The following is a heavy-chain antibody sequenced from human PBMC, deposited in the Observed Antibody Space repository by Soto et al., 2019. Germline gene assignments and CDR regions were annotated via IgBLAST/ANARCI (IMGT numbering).Heavy chain of an antibody. CDR1: GFTFSSYG. Sequence: GGSLRLSCAASGFTFSSYGMHWVRQAPGKGLEWVAVIWYDGSNKYYADSVKGRFTISRDNSKNTLYLQMNSLRAEDMAVYYCARDLGGDSIYGAFDIWGQGTMVTVSS. V-gene: IGHV3-33*01. CDR3: ARDLGGDSIYGAFDI. D-gene: IGHD3-3*02. J-gene: IGHJ3*02. CDR2: IWYDGSNK.